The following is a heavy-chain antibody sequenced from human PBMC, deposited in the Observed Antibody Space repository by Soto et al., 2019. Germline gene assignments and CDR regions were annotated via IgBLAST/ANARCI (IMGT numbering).Heavy chain of an antibody. CDR1: GFTFSSYA. D-gene: IGHD1-20*01. J-gene: IGHJ6*02. CDR2: ISGSGGST. CDR3: AKATNNWNYAYGMDV. V-gene: IGHV3-23*01. Sequence: GGSLRLSCAASGFTFSSYAMSWVRQAPGKGLEWVSAISGSGGSTYYADSVKGRFTISRDNSKNTLYLQMNSLRAEDTTVYYCAKATNNWNYAYGMDVWGQGTTVTVSS.